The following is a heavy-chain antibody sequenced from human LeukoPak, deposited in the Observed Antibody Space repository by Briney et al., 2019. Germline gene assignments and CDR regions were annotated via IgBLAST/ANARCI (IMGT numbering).Heavy chain of an antibody. Sequence: SGGSLRLSCAASGFAFSSYAMHWVRQAPGKGLEWVAVISYDGSNKSYADSVKGRFTISRDNSKNTPYLQMNSLRAEDTAVYYCASEGDYWGQGTLVTVSS. V-gene: IGHV3-30*04. CDR3: ASEGDY. CDR1: GFAFSSYA. J-gene: IGHJ4*02. CDR2: ISYDGSNK.